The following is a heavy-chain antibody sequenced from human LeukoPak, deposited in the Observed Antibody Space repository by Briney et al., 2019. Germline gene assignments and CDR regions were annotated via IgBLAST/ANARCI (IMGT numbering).Heavy chain of an antibody. CDR1: GGSISSSNYY. CDR2: IYHSGST. D-gene: IGHD2-8*01. J-gene: IGHJ4*02. Sequence: SETLSLTCTVSGGSISSSNYYWGWIRQPPGKGLEWIGSIYHSGSTYYNPSLKSRVTISVDTSKNQFSLKLSSVTAADTAAYYCGIQMVYAFDYWGQGTLVTVSS. CDR3: GIQMVYAFDY. V-gene: IGHV4-39*01.